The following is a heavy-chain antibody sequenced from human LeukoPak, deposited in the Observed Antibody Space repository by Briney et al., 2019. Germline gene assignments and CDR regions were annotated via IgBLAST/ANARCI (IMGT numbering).Heavy chain of an antibody. J-gene: IGHJ4*02. CDR1: GYTFTGYY. Sequence: GASVKVSCKASGYTFTGYYMHWVRQAPGQGLEWMGWINPNSGGTNYAQKFQGRITMTRDTSISTAYMELSRLRSDDTAVYYCARGWYYYDSSGYYPRPFDYWGQGTLVTVSS. CDR2: INPNSGGT. D-gene: IGHD3-22*01. CDR3: ARGWYYYDSSGYYPRPFDY. V-gene: IGHV1-2*02.